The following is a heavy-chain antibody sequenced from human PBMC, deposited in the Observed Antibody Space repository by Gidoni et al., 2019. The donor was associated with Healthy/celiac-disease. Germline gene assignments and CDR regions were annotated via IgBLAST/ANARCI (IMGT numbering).Heavy chain of an antibody. V-gene: IGHV5-51*01. CDR3: ARDYDSSGDSNGDAFDI. Sequence: EVQLVPSGAEVKKPGESLKISCKGSGYSFTSSWIGWVRQMPGKGLEWMGIIYPGDSDTRYNPSFQGQVTISADKSISTAYLQWSSLKASDTAMYYCARDYDSSGDSNGDAFDIWGQGTMVTVSS. CDR2: IYPGDSDT. J-gene: IGHJ3*02. CDR1: GYSFTSSW. D-gene: IGHD3-22*01.